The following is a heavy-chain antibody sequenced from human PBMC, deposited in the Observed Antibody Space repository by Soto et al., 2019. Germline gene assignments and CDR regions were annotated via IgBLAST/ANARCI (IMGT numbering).Heavy chain of an antibody. Sequence: GGSLRLSCAASGFTFSSYAMSWVRQAPGKGLEWVSAISGSGGSTYYADSVKGRFTISRDNSKNTLYLQMNSLRAEDTAVYYCAKGHIVGASYYVPPFDYWGQGTLVTVSS. CDR2: ISGSGGST. V-gene: IGHV3-23*01. D-gene: IGHD1-26*01. CDR3: AKGHIVGASYYVPPFDY. J-gene: IGHJ4*02. CDR1: GFTFSSYA.